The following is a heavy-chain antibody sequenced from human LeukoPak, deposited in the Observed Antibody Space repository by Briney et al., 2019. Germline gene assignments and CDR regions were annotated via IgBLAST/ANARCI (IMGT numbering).Heavy chain of an antibody. CDR2: IYYSGST. D-gene: IGHD3-16*01. CDR1: GGSISSGGYY. J-gene: IGHJ4*02. Sequence: SETLSLTCTVSGGSISSGGYYWSWIRQPPGKGLEWIGYIYYSGSTNYNPSLKSRVTISVDTSKNQSSLKLTSVTAADTAVYYCARHGGTHKCDYFDYWGQGTLVTVSS. CDR3: ARHGGTHKCDYFDY. V-gene: IGHV4-61*08.